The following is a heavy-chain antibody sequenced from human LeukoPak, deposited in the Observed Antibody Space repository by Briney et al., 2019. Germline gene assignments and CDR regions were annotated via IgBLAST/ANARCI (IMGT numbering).Heavy chain of an antibody. CDR1: GFTFSGHW. CDR3: TRSGYSNGYDY. J-gene: IGHJ4*02. Sequence: GGSLRLSCVVSGFTFSGHWMHWGRQVPGEGPMAVSRITPDGNAAAYAASVKGRFTISRDNAKNTLYLEMNSLTAEDTALYHCTRSGYSNGYDYWGQGTLVTVSS. CDR2: ITPDGNAA. D-gene: IGHD2-15*01. V-gene: IGHV3-74*03.